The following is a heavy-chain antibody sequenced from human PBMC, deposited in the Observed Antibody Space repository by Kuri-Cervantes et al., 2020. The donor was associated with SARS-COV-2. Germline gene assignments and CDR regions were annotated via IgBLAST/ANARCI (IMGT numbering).Heavy chain of an antibody. J-gene: IGHJ2*01. CDR3: ARDLECRSTSCNHDL. D-gene: IGHD2-2*01. CDR2: INPNSGGT. V-gene: IGHV1-2*02. CDR1: GYTFTGYY. Sequence: ASVKVSCKASGYTFTGYYMHWVRQAPGQGLEWMGWINPNSGGTNYAQKFQGRVTMTRDTSISTAYMELSRLRSDDTAVYYCARDLECRSTSCNHDLWGRGTLVTVSS.